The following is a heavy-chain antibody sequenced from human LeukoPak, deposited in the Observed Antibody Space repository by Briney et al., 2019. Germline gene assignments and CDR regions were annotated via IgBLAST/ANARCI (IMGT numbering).Heavy chain of an antibody. CDR2: INHSGST. Sequence: KPSETLSLTCAVYGGSFSGYYWSWIRQPPGKGLEWIGEINHSGSTNYNPSLKSRVTISVDTSKNQFSLKLSSVTAADTAVYYCASVVVVAATCWGQGTLVTVSS. V-gene: IGHV4-34*01. CDR1: GGSFSGYY. J-gene: IGHJ4*02. CDR3: ASVVVVAATC. D-gene: IGHD2-15*01.